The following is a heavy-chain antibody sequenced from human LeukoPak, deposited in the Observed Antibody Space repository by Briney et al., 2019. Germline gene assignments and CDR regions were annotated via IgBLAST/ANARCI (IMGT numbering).Heavy chain of an antibody. Sequence: GGSLRLSCAASGFTVSSNYLSWVRQAPGEGLEWVSVLYTGGSTYYANSVKGRFTISRDNSKNTLYLQMNSLRAEDTAVYYCARGGGAFCGSDCYRNFGYWGQGTLVTVSS. V-gene: IGHV3-66*02. J-gene: IGHJ4*02. CDR2: LYTGGST. D-gene: IGHD2-21*02. CDR3: ARGGGAFCGSDCYRNFGY. CDR1: GFTVSSNY.